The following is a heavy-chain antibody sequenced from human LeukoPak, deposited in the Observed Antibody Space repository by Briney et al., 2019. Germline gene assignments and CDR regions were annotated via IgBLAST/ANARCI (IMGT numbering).Heavy chain of an antibody. J-gene: IGHJ4*02. CDR3: ARQGDYYDSGGYFDY. V-gene: IGHV5-51*01. D-gene: IGHD3-22*01. CDR1: GYSFTSYW. Sequence: GESLKISCKGSGYSFTSYWIGWVRQMPGKGLEWMGIIYPGDSDTRYSPSFRGQVTISADKSISTAYLQWSSLKASDTAMYYCARQGDYYDSGGYFDYWGQGTLVTVSS. CDR2: IYPGDSDT.